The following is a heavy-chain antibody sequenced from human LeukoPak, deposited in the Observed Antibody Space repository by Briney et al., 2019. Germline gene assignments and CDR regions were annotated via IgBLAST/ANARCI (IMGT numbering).Heavy chain of an antibody. CDR1: GFTFSSYW. V-gene: IGHV3-7*01. CDR2: IKQVGSEK. CDR3: ARINTVRGPYWGNCFDY. J-gene: IGHJ4*02. Sequence: GGSLRLSCAVSGFTFSSYWMSWVRQAPGKGLEWVANIKQVGSEKYYVDSVKGRFTISRDNAKNSLYLQMNSLRVEDTAVYYCARINTVRGPYWGNCFDYWGQGTLVTVSS. D-gene: IGHD3-10*01.